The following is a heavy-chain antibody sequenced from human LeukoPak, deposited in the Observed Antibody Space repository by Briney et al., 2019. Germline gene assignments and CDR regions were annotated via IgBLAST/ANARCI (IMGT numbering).Heavy chain of an antibody. CDR2: IYYSGST. D-gene: IGHD5-18*01. J-gene: IGHJ4*02. CDR3: ARRIADTENPIDY. Sequence: SETLSLTCTVSGGSISSSSYYWGWIRQPPEKGLEWIGSIYYSGSTYYNPSLKSRVTISVDTSKNQFSLKLSSVTAADTAVYYCARRIADTENPIDYWGQGTLVTVSS. V-gene: IGHV4-39*01. CDR1: GGSISSSSYY.